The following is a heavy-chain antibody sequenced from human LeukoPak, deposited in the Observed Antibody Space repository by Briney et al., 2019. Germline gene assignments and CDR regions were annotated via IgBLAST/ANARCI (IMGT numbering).Heavy chain of an antibody. V-gene: IGHV3-48*04. CDR1: GFTFSSYS. CDR3: ARERDYGSGSYPRDAFDI. Sequence: PGGSLRLSCAASGFTFSSYSMNWVRQAPGKGLEWVSYISSSSSTIYYADSVKGRFTISRDNAKNSLYLQMNSLRAEDTAVYYCARERDYGSGSYPRDAFDIWGQGTMVTVSS. CDR2: ISSSSSTI. D-gene: IGHD3-10*01. J-gene: IGHJ3*02.